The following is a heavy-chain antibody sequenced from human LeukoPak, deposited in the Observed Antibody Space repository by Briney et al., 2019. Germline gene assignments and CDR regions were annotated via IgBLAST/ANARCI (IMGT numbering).Heavy chain of an antibody. V-gene: IGHV4-39*07. CDR2: IYYSGST. Sequence: SETLSLTCTVSGGSISSRSYYWGWLRQPPGKGLEWIGSIYYSGSTYYNPSLKSRVTISVDTSKNQFSLKLSSVTAADTAVYYCFSFGSGWDYYGMDVWGQGTTVTVSS. J-gene: IGHJ6*02. CDR3: FSFGSGWDYYGMDV. CDR1: GGSISSRSYY. D-gene: IGHD6-19*01.